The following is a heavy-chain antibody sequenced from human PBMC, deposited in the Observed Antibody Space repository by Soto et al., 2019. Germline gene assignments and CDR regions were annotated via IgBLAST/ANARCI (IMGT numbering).Heavy chain of an antibody. CDR1: GFTFSSYG. J-gene: IGHJ4*02. V-gene: IGHV3-30*18. CDR3: AKDRRKVVVAAPFDY. Sequence: PGGSLRLSCAASGFTFSSYGMHWVRQAPGKGLEWVAVISYDGSNKYYADSVKGRFTISRDNSKNTLYLQMNGLRAEDTAVYYCAKDRRKVVVAAPFDYWGQGTLVTVSS. D-gene: IGHD2-15*01. CDR2: ISYDGSNK.